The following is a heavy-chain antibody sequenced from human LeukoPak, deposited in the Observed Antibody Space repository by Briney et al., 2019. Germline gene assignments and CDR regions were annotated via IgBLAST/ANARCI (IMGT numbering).Heavy chain of an antibody. J-gene: IGHJ4*02. CDR1: GGSFSGYY. Sequence: PSETLSLTCAVYGGSFSGYYWSWIRQPPGKGLEWIGEINHSGSTNYNPSLKSRVTISVDTSKNQFSLKLRSVTAADTAVYYCARGRTPGIAVAGRSFDYWGQGTLVTVSS. V-gene: IGHV4-34*01. D-gene: IGHD6-19*01. CDR2: INHSGST. CDR3: ARGRTPGIAVAGRSFDY.